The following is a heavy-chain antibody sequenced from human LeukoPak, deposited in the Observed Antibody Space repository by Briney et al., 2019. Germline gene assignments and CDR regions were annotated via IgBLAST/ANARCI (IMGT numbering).Heavy chain of an antibody. CDR2: ISGSSNHI. CDR1: GFSFSDYT. D-gene: IGHD6-19*01. V-gene: IGHV3-21*04. CDR3: AKDNIAVAGTTELYFDY. J-gene: IGHJ4*02. Sequence: GGSLRLSCAASGFSFSDYTMNWVRLAPGKGLEWVSSISGSSNHIYYADSVKGRFTISRDNSKNTLYLQMNSLRAEDTAVYYCAKDNIAVAGTTELYFDYWGQGTLVTVSS.